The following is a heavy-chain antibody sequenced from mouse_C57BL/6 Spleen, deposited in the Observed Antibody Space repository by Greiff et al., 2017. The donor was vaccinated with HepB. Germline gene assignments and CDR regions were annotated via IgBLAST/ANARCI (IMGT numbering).Heavy chain of an antibody. CDR2: INPNNGGT. V-gene: IGHV1-22*01. CDR3: ARNHYYGSTMDY. J-gene: IGHJ4*01. D-gene: IGHD1-1*01. Sequence: EVQLQQSGPELVKPGASVKMSCKASGYTFTDYNMHWVKQSHGKSLEWIGYINPNNGGTSYNQKFKGKATLTVNKSSSTAYMELRSLTSEDSAVYYCARNHYYGSTMDYWGQGTSVTVSS. CDR1: GYTFTDYN.